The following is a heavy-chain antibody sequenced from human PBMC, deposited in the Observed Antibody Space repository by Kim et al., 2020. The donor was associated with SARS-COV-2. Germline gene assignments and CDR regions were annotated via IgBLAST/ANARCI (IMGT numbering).Heavy chain of an antibody. CDR1: GFTFSDST. V-gene: IGHV3-73*01. Sequence: ESLKISCAASGFTFSDSTMHWVRQASEKGLEWVGRIRNKANNYATAYATSVKGRFTISRDDSKNTAYLQMNSLKTEDTAVYYCTRLIVGVTTMDYWGQGTLVTVSS. CDR2: IRNKANNYAT. D-gene: IGHD1-26*01. J-gene: IGHJ4*02. CDR3: TRLIVGVTTMDY.